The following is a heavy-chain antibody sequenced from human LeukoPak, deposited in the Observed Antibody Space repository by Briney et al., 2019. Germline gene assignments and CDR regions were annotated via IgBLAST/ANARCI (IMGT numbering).Heavy chain of an antibody. CDR1: GGSISSYH. CDR2: IYTSGSA. V-gene: IGHV4-4*07. J-gene: IGHJ4*02. D-gene: IGHD6-19*01. CDR3: ARLIYSSGWYSDY. Sequence: PSETLSLTCTVSGGSISSYHWSWLRQPAGKGLEWIGRIYTSGSASYNPSLKSRVTMSVDTSKNQFSLKLSSVTAADTAVYYCARLIYSSGWYSDYWDQGTLVTVSS.